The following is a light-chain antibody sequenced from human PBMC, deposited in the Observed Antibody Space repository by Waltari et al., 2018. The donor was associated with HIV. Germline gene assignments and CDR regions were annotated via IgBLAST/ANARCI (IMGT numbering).Light chain of an antibody. Sequence: DILITQTPAILAAPAGEHHPLSRRASQSVSNNLPWYQQNPGQAPRLLIYGASTRGTCTPARFSCSRSGTEFPLTSSSLQSEDCAGYFCERYNNWPPWKSSQGTKVEIK. CDR1: QSVSNN. CDR2: GAS. V-gene: IGKV3-15*01. J-gene: IGKJ1*01. CDR3: ERYNNWPPWK.